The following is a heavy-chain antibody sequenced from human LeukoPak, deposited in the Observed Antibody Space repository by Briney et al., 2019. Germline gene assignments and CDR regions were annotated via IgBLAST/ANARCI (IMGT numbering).Heavy chain of an antibody. J-gene: IGHJ6*03. CDR1: GYTFTSYY. CDR2: INPSGGST. CDR3: ARTGCSSTSCYARRIESTDPYYYYYMDV. V-gene: IGHV1-46*01. D-gene: IGHD2-2*01. Sequence: ASVKVSCKASGYTFTSYYMHWVRQAPGQGLEWMGIINPSGGSTSYAQKFQGRVTMTRDTSTSTVYMELSSLRSEDTAVYYCARTGCSSTSCYARRIESTDPYYYYYMDVWGKGTTVTVSS.